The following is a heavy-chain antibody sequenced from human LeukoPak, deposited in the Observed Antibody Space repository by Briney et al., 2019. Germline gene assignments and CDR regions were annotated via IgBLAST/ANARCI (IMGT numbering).Heavy chain of an antibody. Sequence: SETLSLTCTVSGASISSTSYYWGWIRQPPGKGLEWIGSTYYRGTTYYNPSLKSRVTISVDTSKNQFSLKLSSVTAADTAVYYCARGSPGLRYYFDYWGQGTLVTVSS. CDR2: TYYRGTT. D-gene: IGHD3-16*01. J-gene: IGHJ4*02. CDR3: ARGSPGLRYYFDY. V-gene: IGHV4-39*07. CDR1: GASISSTSYY.